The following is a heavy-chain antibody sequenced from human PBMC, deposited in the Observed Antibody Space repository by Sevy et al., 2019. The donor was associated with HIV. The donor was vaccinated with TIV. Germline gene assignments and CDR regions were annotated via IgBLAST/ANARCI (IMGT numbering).Heavy chain of an antibody. CDR2: ISYDGSNK. V-gene: IGHV3-30*18. Sequence: GGSLRLSCAASGFTFSSYGMHWVRQAPGKGLEWVAVISYDGSNKYYADSVKGRFTISRDNSKKTLYLQMNSLRAEDTAVYYCAKDKWRGPVVAAFHTATATNYWGQGTLVTVSS. J-gene: IGHJ4*02. D-gene: IGHD2-15*01. CDR1: GFTFSSYG. CDR3: AKDKWRGPVVAAFHTATATNY.